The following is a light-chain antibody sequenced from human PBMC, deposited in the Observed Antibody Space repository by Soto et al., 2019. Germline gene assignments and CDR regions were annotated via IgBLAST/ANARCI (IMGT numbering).Light chain of an antibody. J-gene: IGKJ1*01. V-gene: IGKV3-15*01. CDR3: QQYDQWWT. Sequence: TVLTQSLGTLSVSPGERATFSCRASQSINTDLAWFQLKPGQAPRLLIYGASIRAAGIPARFSGSGSGTEFSLTISSLQSEDFGVFFCQQYDQWWTFGQGTKVDI. CDR1: QSINTD. CDR2: GAS.